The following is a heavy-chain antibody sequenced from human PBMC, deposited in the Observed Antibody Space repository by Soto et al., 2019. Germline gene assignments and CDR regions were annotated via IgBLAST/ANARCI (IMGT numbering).Heavy chain of an antibody. CDR2: IYYSGST. Sequence: SETLSLTCTVSGGSISSSSYYWGWIRQPPGKGLEWIGSIYYSGSTYYNPSLKSRVTISVDTSKNQFSLKLSSVTAADTAVYYCARHLIGGWANNWFDPWGQGTLVTVSS. D-gene: IGHD6-19*01. V-gene: IGHV4-39*01. CDR3: ARHLIGGWANNWFDP. J-gene: IGHJ5*02. CDR1: GGSISSSSYY.